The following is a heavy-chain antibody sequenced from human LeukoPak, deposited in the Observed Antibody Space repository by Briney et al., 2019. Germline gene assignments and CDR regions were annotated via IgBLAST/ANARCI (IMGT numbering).Heavy chain of an antibody. V-gene: IGHV3-7*01. CDR2: INQEGGEK. J-gene: IGHJ6*02. Sequence: PGGSLRLSCVASGFTFSTYWMSWVRQAPGKGLEGVAHINQEGGEKYYVDSVKGRFTSSRDNVKTSLYLQMNTLRVEDTAVYYCARGHYGFDVWGQGTTVTVSS. CDR1: GFTFSTYW. CDR3: ARGHYGFDV.